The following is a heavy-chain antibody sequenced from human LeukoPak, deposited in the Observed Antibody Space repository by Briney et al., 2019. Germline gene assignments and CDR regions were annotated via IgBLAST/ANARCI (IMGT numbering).Heavy chain of an antibody. Sequence: GGSLRLSCAASGFTFDDYAMHWVRQAPGKGLEWVSGISWNSGSIGYADSVKGRFTISRDNAKNSLYLQMNSLRAEDMALYYCAKDIGGEGYYDSSGLGDAFDIWGQGTMVTVSS. D-gene: IGHD3-22*01. CDR1: GFTFDDYA. J-gene: IGHJ3*02. V-gene: IGHV3-9*03. CDR2: ISWNSGSI. CDR3: AKDIGGEGYYDSSGLGDAFDI.